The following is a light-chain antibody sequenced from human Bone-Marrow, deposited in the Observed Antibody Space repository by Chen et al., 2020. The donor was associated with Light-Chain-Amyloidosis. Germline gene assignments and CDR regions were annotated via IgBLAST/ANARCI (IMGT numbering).Light chain of an antibody. Sequence: EIVLTQSPATLSLSPGERDTLSCRASQSVSSYLAWYQQKPGQAPRLLIYGASNRATGIPARFSGSGSGTYFSLTISSLEPEDFAVYYCQQRIHWPLTFGGGTKVEIK. CDR1: QSVSSY. CDR3: QQRIHWPLT. CDR2: GAS. V-gene: IGKV3-11*01. J-gene: IGKJ4*01.